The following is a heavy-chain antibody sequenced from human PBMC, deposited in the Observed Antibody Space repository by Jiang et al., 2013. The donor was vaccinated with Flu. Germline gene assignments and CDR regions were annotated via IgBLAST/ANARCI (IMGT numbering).Heavy chain of an antibody. V-gene: IGHV1-18*04. CDR2: ISTYTGNT. CDR1: GYTFTTYG. Sequence: GAEVKKPGASVKVSCKTSGYTFTTYGISWVRQAPGQGLEWMGWISTYTGNTEYAQKLQGRVTITTDTSTTTAYLELRSLRSDDTAVYYCARDSVARNTDYWGQGTLVTVSS. CDR3: ARDSVARNTDY. D-gene: IGHD6-19*01. J-gene: IGHJ4*02.